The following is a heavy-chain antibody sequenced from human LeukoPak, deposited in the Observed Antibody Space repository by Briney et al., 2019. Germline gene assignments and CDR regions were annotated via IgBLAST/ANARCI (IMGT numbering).Heavy chain of an antibody. J-gene: IGHJ4*02. CDR3: ATDITIFGVVPVLDY. V-gene: IGHV1-24*01. D-gene: IGHD3-3*01. CDR2: FDPEDGET. Sequence: ALVKVSCKVSGYTLTELSMHWVRQAPGKGLEWMGGFDPEDGETIYAQKFQGRVTMTEDTSTDTAYMELSSLRSEDTAVYYCATDITIFGVVPVLDYWGQGTLVTVSS. CDR1: GYTLTELS.